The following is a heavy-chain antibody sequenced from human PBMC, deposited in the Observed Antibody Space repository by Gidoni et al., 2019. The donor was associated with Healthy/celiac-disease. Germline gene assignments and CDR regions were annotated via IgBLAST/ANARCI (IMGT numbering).Heavy chain of an antibody. CDR1: AFTFSSYD. Sequence: EVQLLESGGVLVQPGGSLSLSCAASAFTFSSYDMSLVRQAPGKGLEWVSAISGSGGSTYYADSVKGRFTISRDNSKNTLYLQMNSLRAEDTAVYYCAKDRLGVAFDYWGQGTLVTVSS. V-gene: IGHV3-23*01. D-gene: IGHD3-10*01. CDR2: ISGSGGST. CDR3: AKDRLGVAFDY. J-gene: IGHJ4*02.